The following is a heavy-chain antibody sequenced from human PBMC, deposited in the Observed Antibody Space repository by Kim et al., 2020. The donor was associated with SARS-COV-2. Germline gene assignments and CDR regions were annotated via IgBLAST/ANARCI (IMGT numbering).Heavy chain of an antibody. Sequence: SETLSLTCPVYGGSIRSYYWSWIRQPPGKGLEWIGYIYYSGSTDYNPSLKSRVSISVDTSKNQLSLKLSSVTAADTAIYYFARRQLETYYYYGLDFWGQG. CDR1: GGSIRSYY. CDR3: ARRQLETYYYYGLDF. J-gene: IGHJ6*02. D-gene: IGHD6-13*01. CDR2: IYYSGST. V-gene: IGHV4-59*08.